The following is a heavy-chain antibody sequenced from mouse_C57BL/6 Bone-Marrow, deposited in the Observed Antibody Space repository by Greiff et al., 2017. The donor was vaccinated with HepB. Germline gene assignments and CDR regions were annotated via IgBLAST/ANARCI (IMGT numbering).Heavy chain of an antibody. CDR2: ISYDGSN. J-gene: IGHJ4*01. CDR1: GYSIPSGYY. V-gene: IGHV3-6*01. Sequence: EVKLMESGPGLVKPSQSLSLTCSVTGYSIPSGYYWNWIRQFPGNKLEWMGYISYDGSNNYNPSLKNRISITRDTSKNQFFLKLNSVTTEDTATYYCAREGYGSRADYWGQGTSVTVSS. D-gene: IGHD1-1*01. CDR3: AREGYGSRADY.